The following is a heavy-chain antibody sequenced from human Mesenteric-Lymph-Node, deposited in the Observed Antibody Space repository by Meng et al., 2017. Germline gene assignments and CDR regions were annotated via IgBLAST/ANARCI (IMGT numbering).Heavy chain of an antibody. CDR2: IYPGDSDT. CDR1: GYSFTSYW. D-gene: IGHD3-22*01. CDR3: ARHYYYDSSGYPFDY. J-gene: IGHJ4*02. V-gene: IGHV5-51*01. Sequence: KVSCKGSGYSFTSYWIGWVRQMNGKGLEWMGIIYPGDSDTRYSPSFQGQVTISADKSISTAYLQWSSLKASDTAMYYCARHYYYDSSGYPFDYWGQGTLVTVSS.